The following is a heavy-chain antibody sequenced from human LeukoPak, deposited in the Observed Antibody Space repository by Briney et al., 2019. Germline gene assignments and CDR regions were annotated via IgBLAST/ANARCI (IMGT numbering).Heavy chain of an antibody. Sequence: SVKVSCKASGGTFSSYAISWVRQAPGQGLEWMGRIIPTLGIANYAQKFQGRVTITADKSTSTPYMELSSLRSEDTAVYYCARGPIEMATTDYWGQGTLVTVSS. D-gene: IGHD5-24*01. J-gene: IGHJ4*02. CDR1: GGTFSSYA. CDR3: ARGPIEMATTDY. CDR2: IIPTLGIA. V-gene: IGHV1-69*04.